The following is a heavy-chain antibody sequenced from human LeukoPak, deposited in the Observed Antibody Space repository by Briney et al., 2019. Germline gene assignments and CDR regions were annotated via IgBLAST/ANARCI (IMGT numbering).Heavy chain of an antibody. CDR1: GGSISSYY. CDR3: ARSRGDIDY. V-gene: IGHV4-59*01. J-gene: IGHJ4*02. D-gene: IGHD3-10*01. CDR2: IYYSGST. Sequence: SETLSLTCTVSGGSISSYYWSWIRQPPGKGLEWIGYIYYSGSTNYNPSLKSRVTISVDTSKNQFSLKLSSVTAADTAVYYCARSRGDIDYWGQGTLVTVSS.